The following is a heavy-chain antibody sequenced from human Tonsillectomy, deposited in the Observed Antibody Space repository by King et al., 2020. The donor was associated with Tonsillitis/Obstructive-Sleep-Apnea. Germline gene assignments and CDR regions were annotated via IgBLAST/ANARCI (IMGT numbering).Heavy chain of an antibody. D-gene: IGHD2-21*01. CDR2: ISYDGSNK. CDR1: GFTFSSYD. CDR3: TRDPTYCGGDCSDTADYYYYMDV. Sequence: VQLVESGGGVVQPGRSLRLSCAASGFTFSSYDMHWVRQAPGKGLEWVAVISYDGSNKYYADSVKGRFTISRDNSKNTLYLQMNSLRAEDTAIYYCTRDPTYCGGDCSDTADYYYYMDVWGRGTTVTVSS. V-gene: IGHV3-30*04. J-gene: IGHJ6*03.